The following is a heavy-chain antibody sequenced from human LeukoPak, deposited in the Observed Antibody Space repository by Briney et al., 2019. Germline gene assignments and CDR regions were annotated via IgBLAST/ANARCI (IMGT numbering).Heavy chain of an antibody. V-gene: IGHV3-33*01. CDR2: IWYDGSNK. CDR1: GFIFSSYG. J-gene: IGHJ4*02. Sequence: GGSLRLSCAASGFIFSSYGMHWVRQAPGKGLEWVAVIWYDGSNKYYADSVKGRFTISRDNSKNTLYLQMNSLRAEDTAVYYCARDLVAAAGGRSGLDYWGQGTLVTVSS. CDR3: ARDLVAAAGGRSGLDY. D-gene: IGHD6-13*01.